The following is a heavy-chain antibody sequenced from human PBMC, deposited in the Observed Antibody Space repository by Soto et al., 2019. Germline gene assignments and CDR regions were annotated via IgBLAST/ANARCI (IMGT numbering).Heavy chain of an antibody. V-gene: IGHV1-69*01. Sequence: QVQLVQSGTEVKKPGSSVKVSCKASGGTFSTLAVSWVRQAPGQGLEWMGGIIPIFGRPVYAQKFQGRVTITADESTSIVYMELSSLSAEDTAVYYCARAPYEDYAVPEPNYFDSWGQGTLVTGSS. CDR3: ARAPYEDYAVPEPNYFDS. J-gene: IGHJ4*02. CDR2: IIPIFGRP. CDR1: GGTFSTLA. D-gene: IGHD4-17*01.